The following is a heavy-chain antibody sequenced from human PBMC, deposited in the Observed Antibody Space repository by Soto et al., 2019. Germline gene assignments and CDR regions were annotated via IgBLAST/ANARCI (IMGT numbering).Heavy chain of an antibody. CDR2: IDVGSGNT. D-gene: IGHD6-19*01. V-gene: IGHV1-58*02. Sequence: GASVKVSCKASGFTFTSSAMQWVRQARGQRLEWIGWIDVGSGNTNYAQKFQERVTITRDMSTSTAYMELSSLRSEDTAVYYCARGAVAGTDWFDPWGQGTLVTVSS. CDR1: GFTFTSSA. J-gene: IGHJ5*02. CDR3: ARGAVAGTDWFDP.